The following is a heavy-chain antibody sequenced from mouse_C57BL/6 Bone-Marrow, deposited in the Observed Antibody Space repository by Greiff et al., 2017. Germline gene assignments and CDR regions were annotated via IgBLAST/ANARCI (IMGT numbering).Heavy chain of an antibody. V-gene: IGHV5-12*01. J-gene: IGHJ2*01. D-gene: IGHD2-12*01. CDR2: ISNGGGST. Sequence: EVKLMESGGGLVQPGGSLKLSCAASGFTFSDYYMYWVRQTPEKRLEWVAYISNGGGSTYYPDTVKGRFTISRDNAKNTLYLQMSRLKSEDTAMXYCARQGVYYSYFDYWGQGTTLTVSS. CDR3: ARQGVYYSYFDY. CDR1: GFTFSDYY.